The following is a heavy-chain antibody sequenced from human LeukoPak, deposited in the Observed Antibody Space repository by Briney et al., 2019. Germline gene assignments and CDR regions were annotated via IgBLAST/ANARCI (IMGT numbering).Heavy chain of an antibody. Sequence: SETLSLTCTVSGGSISSSIYYWGWIRQPPGKGLELIGSKYYSGNSYYNPSLKSRVSISVDTSKNQFSLKLSSVTAADTAVYYCARDRGYSYGHCFDYWGQGTLVTVSS. D-gene: IGHD5-18*01. V-gene: IGHV4-39*02. CDR2: KYYSGNS. CDR1: GGSISSSIYY. J-gene: IGHJ4*02. CDR3: ARDRGYSYGHCFDY.